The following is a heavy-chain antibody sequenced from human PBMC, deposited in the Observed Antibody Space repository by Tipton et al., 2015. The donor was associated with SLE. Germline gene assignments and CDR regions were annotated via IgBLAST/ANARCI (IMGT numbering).Heavy chain of an antibody. J-gene: IGHJ4*02. Sequence: TLSLTCAVYGGSFSGYYWSWIRQPPGKGLEWIGEINHSGSTNYNPSLKSRVTISVDTSKNQFSLKLSPVTAADTAVYYCARGLSYGSFDYWGQGTLVTVSS. V-gene: IGHV4-34*01. D-gene: IGHD3-16*01. CDR1: GGSFSGYY. CDR2: INHSGST. CDR3: ARGLSYGSFDY.